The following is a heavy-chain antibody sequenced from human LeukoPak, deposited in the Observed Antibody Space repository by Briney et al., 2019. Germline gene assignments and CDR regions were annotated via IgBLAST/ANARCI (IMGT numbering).Heavy chain of an antibody. CDR3: ARDYCSSTSCYSRGSYFDY. V-gene: IGHV1-69*01. Sequence: GSSVKVSCTASGGTFSSYAISWVRQAPGQGLEWMGGIIPIFGTANYAQKFQGRVTITADESTSTAYMELSSLRSEDTAVYYCARDYCSSTSCYSRGSYFDYWGQGTLVTVSS. CDR2: IIPIFGTA. D-gene: IGHD2-2*01. CDR1: GGTFSSYA. J-gene: IGHJ4*02.